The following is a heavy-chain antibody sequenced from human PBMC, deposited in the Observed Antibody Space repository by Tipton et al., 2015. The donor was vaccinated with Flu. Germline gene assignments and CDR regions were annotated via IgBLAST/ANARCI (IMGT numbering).Heavy chain of an antibody. CDR2: IYSGGST. V-gene: IGHV3-66*01. CDR3: AREEPASPGGMDV. D-gene: IGHD1-14*01. CDR1: GFTVSSNY. J-gene: IGHJ6*02. Sequence: SLRLSCAASGFTVSSNYMSWVRQAPGKGLEWVSVIYSGGSTYYADSVKGRFTISRDNSKNTLYLQMNSLRAEDTAVYYCAREEPASPGGMDVWGQGTTVTVSS.